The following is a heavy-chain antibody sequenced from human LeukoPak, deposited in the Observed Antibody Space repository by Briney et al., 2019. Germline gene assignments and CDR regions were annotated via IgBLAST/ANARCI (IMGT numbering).Heavy chain of an antibody. Sequence: GGSLRLSCAASGFTFSNAWMSWVRQAPGKGLEWVGRIKSKTDGGTTDYAAPVKGRFTISRDDSKNTLYLRMNSLKTEDTAVYYCTTGAMTTVNPFDYWGQGTLVTVSS. CDR3: TTGAMTTVNPFDY. CDR1: GFTFSNAW. J-gene: IGHJ4*02. V-gene: IGHV3-15*01. CDR2: IKSKTDGGTT. D-gene: IGHD4-17*01.